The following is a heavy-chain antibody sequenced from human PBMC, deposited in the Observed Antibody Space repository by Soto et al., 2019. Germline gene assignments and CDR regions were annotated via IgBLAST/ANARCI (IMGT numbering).Heavy chain of an antibody. J-gene: IGHJ4*02. CDR2: ISTYSGNT. Sequence: AAVKVSCKASGYTYTSSGISWVRQAPGQGLEWMGWISTYSGNTNYSQKLQGRVTMTTDRSTSTAHNELRRQRADDTAVYFCARDTGKYFDFWGQGTLVTVSS. CDR1: GYTYTSSG. CDR3: ARDTGKYFDF. V-gene: IGHV1-18*01.